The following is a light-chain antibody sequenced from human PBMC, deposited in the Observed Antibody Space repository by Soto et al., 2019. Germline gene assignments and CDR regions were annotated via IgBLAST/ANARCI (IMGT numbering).Light chain of an antibody. CDR1: SSNIGAGYD. J-gene: IGLJ1*01. Sequence: QSVLTQPPSVSGAPGQRVTISCTGSSSNIGAGYDVHWYQQLPGTAPKLLISGNSNRPSGVPDRISGSKSGTSASLAISGLQSDDEADYYCAAWDDSLNGRVFGTGTKLTVL. V-gene: IGLV1-40*01. CDR2: GNS. CDR3: AAWDDSLNGRV.